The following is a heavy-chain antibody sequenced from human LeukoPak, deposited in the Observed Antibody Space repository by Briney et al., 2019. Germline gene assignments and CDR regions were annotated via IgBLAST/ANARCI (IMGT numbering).Heavy chain of an antibody. CDR3: ARHSHMTMVRGDKTAPFDY. V-gene: IGHV4-4*07. D-gene: IGHD3-10*01. J-gene: IGHJ4*02. CDR2: IYITGST. CDR1: GVSISSYP. Sequence: PSETLSLTCTVSGVSISSYPWSWFRQPAGKGLEWIGRIYITGSTNYNPSLKSRITMSMDTSKNQFSLKLSSVTAADTAVYYCARHSHMTMVRGDKTAPFDYWGQGTLVTVSS.